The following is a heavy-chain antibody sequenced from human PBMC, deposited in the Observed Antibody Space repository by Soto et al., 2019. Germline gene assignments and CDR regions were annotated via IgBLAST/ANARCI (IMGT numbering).Heavy chain of an antibody. J-gene: IGHJ6*02. Sequence: SLRLSCAASGFTFSNYGLHWVRQAPGKGLEWVAVISYDGSNKYYADSVKGRFAISRDNSKNTLYLQMNSLRAEDTAVYYCARAVEPAAMDYYYYGMDVWGQGTTVTVSS. CDR2: ISYDGSNK. CDR3: ARAVEPAAMDYYYYGMDV. V-gene: IGHV3-30*09. CDR1: GFTFSNYG. D-gene: IGHD2-2*01.